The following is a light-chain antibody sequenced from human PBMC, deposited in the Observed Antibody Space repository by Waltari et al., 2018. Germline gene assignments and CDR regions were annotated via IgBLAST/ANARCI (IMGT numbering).Light chain of an antibody. CDR2: GAS. CDR1: QSVSSK. Sequence: EIVMTQSPATLSVSPGERATLSCRASQSVSSKLAWYQQRRGQAPRLLIYGASTRATGIPARFTGSGSGTEFTLTISSLQSEDFAVYFCQHYNNLPLTFGGGTKVEI. CDR3: QHYNNLPLT. J-gene: IGKJ4*01. V-gene: IGKV3-15*01.